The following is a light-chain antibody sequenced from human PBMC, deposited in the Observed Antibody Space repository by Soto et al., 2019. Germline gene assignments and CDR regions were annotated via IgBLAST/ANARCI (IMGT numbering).Light chain of an antibody. CDR2: GAS. CDR3: QQYNNWPPWT. Sequence: EVVMTPSPNTRSVSPGERVHLSCRASQSVSSNLAWYQQKPGQAPRLLIYGASTRATGIPAKFSGSVSGTEFTLTISSLQSGDFAVYYCQQYNNWPPWTFGEGTKVDIK. J-gene: IGKJ1*01. CDR1: QSVSSN. V-gene: IGKV3-15*01.